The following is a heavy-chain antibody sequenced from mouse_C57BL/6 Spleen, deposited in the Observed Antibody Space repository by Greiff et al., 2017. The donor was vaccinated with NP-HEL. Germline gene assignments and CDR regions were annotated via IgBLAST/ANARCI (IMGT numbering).Heavy chain of an antibody. CDR3: TRGDGNYIFAY. V-gene: IGHV1-15*01. CDR2: IDPETGGS. Sequence: VKLQESGAELVRPGASVTLSCKASGYTFTDYEMHWVKQTPVHGLEWIGAIDPETGGSAYNQKFKGKAILTADKSSSTAYMELRSLTSEDSAVYYCTRGDGNYIFAYWGQGTLVTVSA. D-gene: IGHD2-1*01. J-gene: IGHJ3*01. CDR1: GYTFTDYE.